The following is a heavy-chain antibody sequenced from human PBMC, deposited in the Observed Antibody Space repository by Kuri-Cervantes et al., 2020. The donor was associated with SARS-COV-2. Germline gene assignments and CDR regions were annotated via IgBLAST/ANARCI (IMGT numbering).Heavy chain of an antibody. D-gene: IGHD2-2*01. J-gene: IGHJ6*03. CDR3: ARGYCSSTSRHYYYYYMDV. CDR2: MNPNSGNT. V-gene: IGHV1-8*03. CDR1: GYTFTGYY. Sequence: GGSLRLSCKASGYTFTGYYMHWVRQAPGQGLEWMGWMNPNSGNTGYAQKFQGRVTITRNTSISTAYMELSSLRSEDTAVYYCARGYCSSTSRHYYYYYMDVWGKGTTVTVSS.